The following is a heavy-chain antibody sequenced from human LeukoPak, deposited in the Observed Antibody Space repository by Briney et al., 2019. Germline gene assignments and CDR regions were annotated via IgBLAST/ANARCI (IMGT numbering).Heavy chain of an antibody. D-gene: IGHD6-13*01. Sequence: TGGSLRLSCVASGFTFSSYAMHWVRQAPGKGLEWVAVISRDGRDKHHADSVKGRFTISRDNSKNTLYLQMDSLRADDTAVYFCAKDPRTAAAYYFDYWGQGILVTVSS. CDR3: AKDPRTAAAYYFDY. V-gene: IGHV3-30*18. CDR1: GFTFSSYA. J-gene: IGHJ4*02. CDR2: ISRDGRDK.